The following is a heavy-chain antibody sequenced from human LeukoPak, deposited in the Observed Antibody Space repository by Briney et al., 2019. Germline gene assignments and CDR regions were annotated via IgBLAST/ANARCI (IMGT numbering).Heavy chain of an antibody. V-gene: IGHV3-23*01. CDR1: GFSLSSYA. CDR3: AKESLRVVPSATFDY. Sequence: AGGSLRLSCAASGFSLSSYAMSWVRQAPGKGLEWVSAISSSDDGTYHAGSVRGRFTISRDSSKNTLYLQMHSLRAEDTAVYYCAKESLRVVPSATFDYWGQGTLVTVSS. J-gene: IGHJ4*02. D-gene: IGHD2-2*01. CDR2: ISSSDDGT.